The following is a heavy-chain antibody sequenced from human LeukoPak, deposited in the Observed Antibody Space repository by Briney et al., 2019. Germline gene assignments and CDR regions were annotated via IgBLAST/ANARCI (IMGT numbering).Heavy chain of an antibody. V-gene: IGHV3-7*01. CDR3: VRGGWELDY. CDR1: GFTVRDFW. J-gene: IGHJ4*02. Sequence: GGSLLLSCAASGFTVRDFWMAWVRPAPGKGLEWVAHIKEDRTADYYVDSVKGRFTISKDDGKNSLHLQMNSLRVEDTAVYYCVRGGWELDYWGQGTLVTVSS. CDR2: IKEDRTAD. D-gene: IGHD4-23*01.